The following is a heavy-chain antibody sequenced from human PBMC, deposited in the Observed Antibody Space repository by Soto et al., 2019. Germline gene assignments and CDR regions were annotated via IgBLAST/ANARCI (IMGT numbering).Heavy chain of an antibody. D-gene: IGHD2-2*01. V-gene: IGHV3-30-3*01. CDR2: ISYDGSNK. CDR3: ARGGKLGYCSSTSCTYFDY. J-gene: IGHJ4*02. CDR1: GFTFSSYA. Sequence: GGSLRLSCAASGFTFSSYAMHWVRQAPGKGLEWVAVISYDGSNKYYADSVKGRFTISRDNSKNTLYLQMNSLRAEDTAVYYCARGGKLGYCSSTSCTYFDYWGQGTLVTVSS.